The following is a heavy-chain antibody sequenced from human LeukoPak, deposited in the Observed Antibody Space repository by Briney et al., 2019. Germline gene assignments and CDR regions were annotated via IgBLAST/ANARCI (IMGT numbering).Heavy chain of an antibody. V-gene: IGHV4-39*07. CDR2: VYYSGNT. Sequence: SETLSLTCTVSGGSISSRSYYWGWIRQPPGKGLEWIGSVYYSGNTYYNPSLKSRVSMSVDTSKNQLSLKLSSVTAADTAMYYCATGYTNGVNQEVWLDPWGQGILVTVSS. CDR3: ATGYTNGVNQEVWLDP. CDR1: GGSISSRSYY. D-gene: IGHD2-8*01. J-gene: IGHJ5*02.